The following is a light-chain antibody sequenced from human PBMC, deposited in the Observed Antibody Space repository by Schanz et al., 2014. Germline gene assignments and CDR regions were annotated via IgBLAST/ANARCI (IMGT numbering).Light chain of an antibody. CDR1: SSDVGGYNY. CDR2: EVN. V-gene: IGLV2-8*01. J-gene: IGLJ3*02. Sequence: QSALTQPPSASGSPGQSVTISCTGTSSDVGGYNYVSWYQHHPGKAPKLMIYEVNKRPSGVPDRFSGSKSGNTASLTVSGLQAEDEADYYCSSYAGSNNFVWVFGGGTKLTVL. CDR3: SSYAGSNNFVWV.